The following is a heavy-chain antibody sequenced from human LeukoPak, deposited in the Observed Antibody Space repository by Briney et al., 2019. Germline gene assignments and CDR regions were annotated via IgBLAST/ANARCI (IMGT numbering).Heavy chain of an antibody. V-gene: IGHV3-15*01. CDR2: IKSKTDGGTT. D-gene: IGHD3-9*01. CDR3: TTDFGYFDWLSLSY. J-gene: IGHJ4*02. CDR1: GFTFSNAW. Sequence: GGSLRLSCAASGFTFSNAWMSWVRQAPGKGLEWVGRIKSKTDGGTTDYAAPVKGRFTISRDDSKNTLYPQMNSLKTEDTAVYYCTTDFGYFDWLSLSYWGQGTLVTVSS.